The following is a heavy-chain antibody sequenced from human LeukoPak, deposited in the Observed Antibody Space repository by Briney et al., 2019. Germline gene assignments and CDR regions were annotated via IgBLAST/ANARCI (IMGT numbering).Heavy chain of an antibody. CDR2: INAGNGNT. CDR3: ARDLIAAAGTYFDY. J-gene: IGHJ4*02. CDR1: GGTFSSYA. Sequence: ASVKVSCKASGGTFSSYAISWVRQAPGQRLEWMGWINAGNGNTKYSQKFQGRVTITRDTSASTAYMELSSLRSEDTAVYYCARDLIAAAGTYFDYWGQGTLVTVSS. D-gene: IGHD6-13*01. V-gene: IGHV1-3*01.